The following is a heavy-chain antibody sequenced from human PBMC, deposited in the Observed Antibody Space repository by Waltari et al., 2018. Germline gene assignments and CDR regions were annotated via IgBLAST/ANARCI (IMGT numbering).Heavy chain of an antibody. D-gene: IGHD1-26*01. Sequence: QVQLVQSGAEVKKPGASVKVSCKASGYTFTSYGISWVRQAPGQGLEWMGWVSDYNGHTNHAQKRQGRVTRTTDTATSTAYMERRSLRADDTAVYYCAREVRSGSYSYYYGMDVWGQGTTVTVSS. V-gene: IGHV1-18*01. CDR3: AREVRSGSYSYYYGMDV. J-gene: IGHJ6*02. CDR2: VSDYNGHT. CDR1: GYTFTSYG.